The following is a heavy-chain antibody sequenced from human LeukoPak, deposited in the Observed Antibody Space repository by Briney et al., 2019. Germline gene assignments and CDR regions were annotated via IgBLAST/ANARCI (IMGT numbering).Heavy chain of an antibody. CDR2: ISGSGGST. Sequence: GGSLRLSCAASGFTFSSYAMSWVRQAPGKGLEWVSAISGSGGSTYYADSVKGRFTISGDNSKNTVDLQMNSLRAEDTAVYYCARVWELSYDYWGQGTLVTVSS. J-gene: IGHJ4*02. CDR1: GFTFSSYA. CDR3: ARVWELSYDY. D-gene: IGHD3-10*01. V-gene: IGHV3-23*01.